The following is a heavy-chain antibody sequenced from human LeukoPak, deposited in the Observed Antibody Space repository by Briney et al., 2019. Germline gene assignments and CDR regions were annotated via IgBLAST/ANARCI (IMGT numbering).Heavy chain of an antibody. D-gene: IGHD6-19*01. J-gene: IGHJ4*02. CDR2: INPNSGGT. V-gene: IGHV1-2*02. CDR1: GYTFTGYY. Sequence: GESLKISCKGSGYTFTGYYMHWVRQAPGQGLEWMGWINPNSGGTNYAQKFQGRVTMTRDTSISTAYMELSRLRSDDTAVYYCARDQNDIAVAGVDYWGQGTLVTVSS. CDR3: ARDQNDIAVAGVDY.